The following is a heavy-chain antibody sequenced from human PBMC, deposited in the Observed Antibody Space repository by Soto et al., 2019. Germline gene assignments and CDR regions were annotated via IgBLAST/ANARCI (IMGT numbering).Heavy chain of an antibody. J-gene: IGHJ4*02. CDR2: ISSSSSYI. Sequence: GGSLRLSCAASGFTFSSYSMNWVRQAPGKGLEWVSSISSSSSYIYYADSVKGRFTISRDNAKNSLYLQMNSLRAEDTAVYYCARKRRRLLYYDYIWGSYDYWGQGTLVTVSS. CDR3: ARKRRRLLYYDYIWGSYDY. D-gene: IGHD3-16*01. V-gene: IGHV3-21*01. CDR1: GFTFSSYS.